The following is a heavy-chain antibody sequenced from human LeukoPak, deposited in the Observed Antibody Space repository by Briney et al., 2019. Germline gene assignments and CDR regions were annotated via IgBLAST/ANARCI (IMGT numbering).Heavy chain of an antibody. CDR2: ISDSGGST. CDR1: GFTFSSYA. Sequence: AGGSLILSCAASGFTFSSYAMSWVRQTPGKGLEWVSAISDSGGSTYYADSVKGRFTISRDNSKNTLYLQMNNLRAEDTAIYYCVKLVTTALDYWGQGTLVTVSS. J-gene: IGHJ4*02. CDR3: VKLVTTALDY. D-gene: IGHD4-17*01. V-gene: IGHV3-23*01.